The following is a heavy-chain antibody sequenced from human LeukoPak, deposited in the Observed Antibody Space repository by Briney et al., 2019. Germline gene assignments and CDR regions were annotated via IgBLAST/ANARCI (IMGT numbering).Heavy chain of an antibody. J-gene: IGHJ3*02. Sequence: SETLSLTCTVSGGSISSYYWSWIRQPPGKGLEWIGYIYYSGSTNYNPSLKSRVTISVDTSKNQFSLKLSPVTAADTAVYYCARGAYYGDYRAFDIWGQGTMVTVSS. CDR3: ARGAYYGDYRAFDI. D-gene: IGHD4-17*01. CDR2: IYYSGST. V-gene: IGHV4-59*01. CDR1: GGSISSYY.